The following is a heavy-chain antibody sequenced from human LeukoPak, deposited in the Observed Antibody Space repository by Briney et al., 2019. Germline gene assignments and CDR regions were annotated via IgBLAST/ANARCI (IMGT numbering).Heavy chain of an antibody. CDR1: GYTFTGYY. CDR3: ARSSAYYYDSSGYSSQLLFDY. V-gene: IGHV1-2*02. Sequence: GASVKVSCKASGYTFTGYYMHWVRQAPGQGLEWMGWINPNSGGTNYAQKFQGRVTMTRDTFISTAYMELSRLRSDDTAVYYCARSSAYYYDSSGYSSQLLFDYWGQGTLVTVSS. J-gene: IGHJ4*02. CDR2: INPNSGGT. D-gene: IGHD3-22*01.